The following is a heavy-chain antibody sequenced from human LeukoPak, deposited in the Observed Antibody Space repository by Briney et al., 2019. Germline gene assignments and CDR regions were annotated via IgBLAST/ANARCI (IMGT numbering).Heavy chain of an antibody. CDR2: IIPIFGTA. CDR3: AEEDNPGDAFDI. CDR1: GGTFSNYA. J-gene: IGHJ3*02. V-gene: IGHV1-69*01. D-gene: IGHD1-14*01. Sequence: ASVKVSCKASGGTFSNYAISWVRQAPGQGLERMGGIIPIFGTANYAQKFQGRVTITAGESTSTAYMELSSLTSEDTAVYYCAEEDNPGDAFDIWGQGTMVTVSS.